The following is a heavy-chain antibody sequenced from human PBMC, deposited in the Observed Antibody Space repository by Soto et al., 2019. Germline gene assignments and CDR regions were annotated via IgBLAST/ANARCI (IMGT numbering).Heavy chain of an antibody. V-gene: IGHV3-23*01. CDR1: AFIFSNYD. Sequence: QTGGSLRLSCAASAFIFSNYDMSWVRQAPGKGLEWVSAITGSGRSTYYADSVKGRFTISRDNSKKTLYLQMNSLRGEDTAVYYCAKDGPVSTFDYWGQGTLVTVSS. CDR3: AKDGPVSTFDY. D-gene: IGHD2-8*01. J-gene: IGHJ4*02. CDR2: ITGSGRST.